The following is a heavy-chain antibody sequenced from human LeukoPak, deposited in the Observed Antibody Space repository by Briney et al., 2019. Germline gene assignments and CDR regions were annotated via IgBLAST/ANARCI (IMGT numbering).Heavy chain of an antibody. CDR1: GCGFSINT. CDR2: IIRIFGTA. Sequence: SVTVSLKCSGCGFSINTISWVGQAPAPGREWMGGIIRIFGTANYAQKFQARVTITADESTSTAYMELSSLRSEDAAVYYCARDGARRIGVAVAAFDIWGQGTMVTVSS. D-gene: IGHD2-15*01. CDR3: ARDGARRIGVAVAAFDI. J-gene: IGHJ3*02. V-gene: IGHV1-69*13.